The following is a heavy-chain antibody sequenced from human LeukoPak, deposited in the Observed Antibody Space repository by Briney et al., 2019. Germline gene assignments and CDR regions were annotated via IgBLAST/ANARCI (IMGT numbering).Heavy chain of an antibody. CDR1: GYSISNGYY. CDR2: IYRSGST. V-gene: IGHV4-38-2*02. Sequence: SETLTLTCTVSGYSISNGYYWDWIRPPPGRGLEWIGNIYRSGSTSYNPSLKSRVTISVDTSKNQFSLKVNSVTAADTAVYYCARRHSSGWFYYWGQGTLVTVSS. CDR3: ARRHSSGWFYY. D-gene: IGHD6-19*01. J-gene: IGHJ4*02.